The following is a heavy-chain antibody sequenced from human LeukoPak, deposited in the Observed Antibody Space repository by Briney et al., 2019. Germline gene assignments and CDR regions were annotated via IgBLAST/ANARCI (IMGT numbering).Heavy chain of an antibody. CDR1: SGSLSGLY. J-gene: IGHJ3*01. Sequence: PSETLSLTCAVSSGSLSGLYWSWIRQSPGKGLEWIGEINHRGSTNYNPSLKSRVTISVDASKNQFSLKVTSVTAADTAVYYCAKIAVYHDTSGHYHDAFDVWGQGTMVTVSS. V-gene: IGHV4-34*01. CDR2: INHRGST. CDR3: AKIAVYHDTSGHYHDAFDV. D-gene: IGHD3-22*01.